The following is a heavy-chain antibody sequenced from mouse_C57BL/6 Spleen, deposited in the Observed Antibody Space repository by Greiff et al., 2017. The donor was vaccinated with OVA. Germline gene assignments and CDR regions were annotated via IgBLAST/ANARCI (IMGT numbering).Heavy chain of an antibody. CDR1: GYTFTGYW. J-gene: IGHJ4*01. CDR2: IYPGDGDT. V-gene: IGHV1-82*01. Sequence: QVQLQQSGAELMKPGASVKLSCKATGYTFTGYWIEWVKQRPGKGLEWIGRIYPGDGDTNYNGKFKGKATLTADKSSSTAYMQLSSLTSEDSAVYFCAFGSSPYAMDYWGQGTSVTVSS. CDR3: AFGSSPYAMDY. D-gene: IGHD1-1*01.